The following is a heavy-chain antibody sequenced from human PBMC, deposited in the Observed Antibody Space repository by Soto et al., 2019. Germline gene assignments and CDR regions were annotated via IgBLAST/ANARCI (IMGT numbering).Heavy chain of an antibody. V-gene: IGHV1-69*04. CDR2: IIPILGIA. J-gene: IGHJ4*02. D-gene: IGHD3-22*01. CDR1: GYTFSSYT. CDR3: ARDYDSSGPVY. Sequence: SVKVSCKASGYTFSSYTISWVRQAPGQGLEWMGRIIPILGIANYAQKFQGRVTITADKSTSTAYMELSSLRSEDTAVYYCARDYDSSGPVYWGQGTLVTVSS.